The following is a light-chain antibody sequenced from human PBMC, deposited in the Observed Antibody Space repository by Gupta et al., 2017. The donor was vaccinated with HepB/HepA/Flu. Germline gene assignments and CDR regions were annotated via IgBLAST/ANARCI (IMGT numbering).Light chain of an antibody. CDR3: CSYTGDLDV. CDR2: EVS. CDR1: NSDVGGYNL. J-gene: IGLJ1*01. Sequence: QSSLTQPPSLPGSPGQSIAFPSTGSNSDVGGYNLVSWYQQYPGKAPKLMIYEVSKRPSGVSNRFSGSKYGKTASLTISGLQAEDEADYYCCSYTGDLDVFGTGTRVTVL. V-gene: IGLV2-23*02.